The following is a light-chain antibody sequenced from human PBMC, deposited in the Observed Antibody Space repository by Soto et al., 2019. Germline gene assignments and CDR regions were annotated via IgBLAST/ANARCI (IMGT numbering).Light chain of an antibody. CDR3: QQVGDYPFP. J-gene: IGKJ3*01. V-gene: IGKV1-13*01. Sequence: AIQLPQSPSSLSASVGDSVTITCRARHGIRRDLACYQHSPGRAPKLLSYDATNLVCGVLSRLSGSRSGTDFSLTVSSLQPEDFGTYYCQQVGDYPFPFGPGTKLDIK. CDR2: DAT. CDR1: HGIRRD.